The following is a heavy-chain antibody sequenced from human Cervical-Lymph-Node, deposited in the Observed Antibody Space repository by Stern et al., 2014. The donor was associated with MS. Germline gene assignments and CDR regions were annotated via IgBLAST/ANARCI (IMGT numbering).Heavy chain of an antibody. CDR2: IIPIFGTA. Sequence: QVQLVQSGAEVKKPESSVQVSCKASGGPFSSYAISWVRHAPGQGLEWMGGIIPIFGTANYAQKFQGRVTITADESTSTAYMELSSLRSEDTAMYYCARERTRWLTAWFDPWGQGTLVTVSS. J-gene: IGHJ5*02. CDR1: GGPFSSYA. CDR3: ARERTRWLTAWFDP. D-gene: IGHD6-19*01. V-gene: IGHV1-69*01.